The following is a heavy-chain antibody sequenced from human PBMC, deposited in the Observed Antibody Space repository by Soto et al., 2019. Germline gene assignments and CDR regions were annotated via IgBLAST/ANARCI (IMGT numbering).Heavy chain of an antibody. D-gene: IGHD6-19*01. Sequence: QVQLQESGPGLVRPSATLSLTCTVSGGSVSSGHYYWSWSRQPPGKGLEWIGYISYTGSTNYNPSLKSRVTISVDTSKNQFSLKMNSVAAADTAVYYCARSGAGSGWLGGQGTLVTVSS. CDR1: GGSVSSGHYY. V-gene: IGHV4-61*01. CDR2: ISYTGST. CDR3: ARSGAGSGWL. J-gene: IGHJ4*02.